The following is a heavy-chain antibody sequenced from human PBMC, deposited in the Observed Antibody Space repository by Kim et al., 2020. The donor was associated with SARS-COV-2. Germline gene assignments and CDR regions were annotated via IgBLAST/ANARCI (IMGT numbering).Heavy chain of an antibody. CDR3: ARARLGQQLGR. Sequence: SETLSLTCTVSGGSISSYYWSWIRQPPGKGLEWIGYIYYSGSTNYNPSLKSRVTISVDTSKNQFSLKLSSVTAADTAVYYCARARLGQQLGRWGQGTLVTVSS. D-gene: IGHD6-13*01. CDR1: GGSISSYY. J-gene: IGHJ4*02. V-gene: IGHV4-59*13. CDR2: IYYSGST.